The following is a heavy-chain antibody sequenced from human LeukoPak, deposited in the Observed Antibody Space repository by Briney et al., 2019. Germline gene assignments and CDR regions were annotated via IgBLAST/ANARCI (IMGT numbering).Heavy chain of an antibody. CDR3: ARNNAMDV. V-gene: IGHV3-7*03. CDR1: GFSLSSHW. Sequence: GGSLRLSCAASGFSLSSHWMTWVRQVPGRGPEWVANVNRDGSETYYLDSVKGRFTISKDNAKNSLYLQMNSLRAEDTALYHCARNNAMDVWGQGTTVIVSS. CDR2: VNRDGSET. D-gene: IGHD2-8*01. J-gene: IGHJ6*02.